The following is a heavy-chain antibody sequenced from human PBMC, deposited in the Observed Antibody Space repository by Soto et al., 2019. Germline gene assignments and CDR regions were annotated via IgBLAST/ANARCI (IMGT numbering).Heavy chain of an antibody. Sequence: SVKVSCKASGGTFSSYAISWVRQAPGRGLEWMGGIIPIFGTANYAQKFQGWVTMTRDTSISTAYMELSRLKSDDTAVYYCARRARPTYYDILTGYNGSNWFDPWGQGTLVTVSS. CDR1: GGTFSSYA. D-gene: IGHD3-9*01. V-gene: IGHV1-69*05. CDR2: IIPIFGTA. CDR3: ARRARPTYYDILTGYNGSNWFDP. J-gene: IGHJ5*02.